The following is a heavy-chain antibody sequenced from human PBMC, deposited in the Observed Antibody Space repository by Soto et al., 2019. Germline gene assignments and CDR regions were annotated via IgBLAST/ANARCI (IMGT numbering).Heavy chain of an antibody. D-gene: IGHD3-10*01. CDR3: ATTLYGSGTYYSSYPPLF. V-gene: IGHV4-31*03. J-gene: IGHJ4*02. CDR1: GGSITRGGYY. Sequence: PSETLSLTCTVSGGSITRGGYYWSWIRQHPGKGLEWIEYIYNSGTTYYNPSLKSRVTISVDTSKNQFSLKLTSVTAEDTAMYHCATTLYGSGTYYSSYPPLFWGQGTLVTVSS. CDR2: IYNSGTT.